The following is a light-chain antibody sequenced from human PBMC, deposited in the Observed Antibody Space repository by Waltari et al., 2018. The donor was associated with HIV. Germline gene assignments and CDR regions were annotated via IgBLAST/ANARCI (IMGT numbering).Light chain of an antibody. V-gene: IGLV2-23*02. CDR1: SSDVVSYNL. CDR3: CSYAGSSTSV. CDR2: EVS. J-gene: IGLJ2*01. Sequence: QSALTQPASVSGSPGQSITISCTGTSSDVVSYNLVSWYQQHPGQAPKPMIYEVSKRPSGVAKRFSGSKSGNTASLTIAGLQDEDEADYYCCSYAGSSTSVFGGGTKLTVL.